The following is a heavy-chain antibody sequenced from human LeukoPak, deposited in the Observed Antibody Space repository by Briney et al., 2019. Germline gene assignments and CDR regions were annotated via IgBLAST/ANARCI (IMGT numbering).Heavy chain of an antibody. Sequence: SETLSLTCTVSNDSINNYYWSWIRQPPGKGLEWIGYIYYSGNTNYNPSLKSRVTISLDTSKNQFSLKLSSVTAADTAVYYCARMYSGTSYYFDYWGQGTLVTVSS. CDR2: IYYSGNT. CDR3: ARMYSGTSYYFDY. V-gene: IGHV4-59*01. CDR1: NDSINNYY. J-gene: IGHJ4*02. D-gene: IGHD1-26*01.